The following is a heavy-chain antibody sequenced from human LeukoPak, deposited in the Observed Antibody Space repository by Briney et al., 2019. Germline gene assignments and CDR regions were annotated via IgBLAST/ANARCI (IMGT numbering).Heavy chain of an antibody. CDR3: AREHLFSGSENYVLHNWFDP. D-gene: IGHD3-10*01. Sequence: ASVKVSCKASGYTFTDYYMHWVRQAPGQGLEWMGRINPDTGGTNSAQRFQGRVTMTRDTSIRTAYMELSSVRSDDTAVYYCAREHLFSGSENYVLHNWFDPWGQGTLVTVSS. CDR1: GYTFTDYY. CDR2: INPDTGGT. J-gene: IGHJ5*02. V-gene: IGHV1-2*02.